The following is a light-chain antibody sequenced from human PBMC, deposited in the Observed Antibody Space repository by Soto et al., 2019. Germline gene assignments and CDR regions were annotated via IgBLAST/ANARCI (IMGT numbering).Light chain of an antibody. CDR3: QQSYNSPQA. V-gene: IGKV1-39*01. J-gene: IGKJ1*01. Sequence: DLPMTQSPSSLSASVGDEVTITCRASHTIMTYLNWYQLKPGKPPRLLIYAASSLQSGVPSRFSGSGSGTDFTLTINSLQPEDFATYSCQQSYNSPQAFGQGTKVEIK. CDR1: HTIMTY. CDR2: AAS.